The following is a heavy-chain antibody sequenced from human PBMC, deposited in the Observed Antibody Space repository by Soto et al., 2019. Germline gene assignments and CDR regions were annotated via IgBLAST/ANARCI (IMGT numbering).Heavy chain of an antibody. CDR1: GFTFSSYS. D-gene: IGHD2-21*01. J-gene: IGHJ5*02. V-gene: IGHV3-21*01. Sequence: PGGSLRLSCAASGFTFSSYSMNWVRQAPGKGLEWVSSISSSSSYIYYADSVKGRFSISRDNAKNSLYLQMNSLRAEDTAVYYCAREKTYMGPLQSWGQGTLVTVSS. CDR2: ISSSSSYI. CDR3: AREKTYMGPLQS.